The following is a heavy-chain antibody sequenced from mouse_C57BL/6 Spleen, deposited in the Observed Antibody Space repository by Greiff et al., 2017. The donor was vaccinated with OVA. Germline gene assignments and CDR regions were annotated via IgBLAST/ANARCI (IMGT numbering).Heavy chain of an antibody. CDR1: GYAFSSSW. Sequence: QVQLQQSGPELVKPGASVKISCKASGYAFSSSWMNWVKQRPGKGLEWIGRIYAGDGDTNYNGKFKGKATLTADKSSSTAYMQLSSLTSEDSAVYFCARSMIRGYAIDYWGQGTSVTVSS. CDR3: ARSMIRGYAIDY. CDR2: IYAGDGDT. D-gene: IGHD2-4*01. J-gene: IGHJ4*01. V-gene: IGHV1-82*01.